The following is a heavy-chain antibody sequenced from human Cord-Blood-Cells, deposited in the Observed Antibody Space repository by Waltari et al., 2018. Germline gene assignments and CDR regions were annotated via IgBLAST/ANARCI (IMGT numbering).Heavy chain of an antibody. CDR1: GFTFSSYS. CDR2: ISSSSSYI. Sequence: EVQLVESGGGLVKPGGSLRLSCAASGFTFSSYSMNWVRQAPGKGLGWVSSISSSSSYINYADSVKGRFTISRDNAKNSLYLQMNSLRAEDTAVYYCAREPGVHDAFDIWGQGTMVTVSS. V-gene: IGHV3-21*01. J-gene: IGHJ3*02. CDR3: AREPGVHDAFDI.